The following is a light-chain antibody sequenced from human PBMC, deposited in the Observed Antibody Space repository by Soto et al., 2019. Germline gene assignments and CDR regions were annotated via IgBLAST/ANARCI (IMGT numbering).Light chain of an antibody. CDR1: QGIGDT. CDR3: QPYNNWPLT. CDR2: DTS. J-gene: IGKJ4*01. V-gene: IGKV3-15*01. Sequence: DIMMAQSPDSLAVSLGERATINCRASQGIGDTLAWYQHKPGQTPRLLIYDTSTRATGVPARFSGSRSGPEFTLTINSLQSEDFAIYYCQPYNNWPLTFGGGTKVDIK.